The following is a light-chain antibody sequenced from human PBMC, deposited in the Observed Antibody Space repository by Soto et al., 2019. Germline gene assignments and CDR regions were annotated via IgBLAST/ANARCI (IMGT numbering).Light chain of an antibody. CDR2: GAS. CDR3: QQYGSSPYT. J-gene: IGKJ2*01. V-gene: IGKV3-20*01. CDR1: QSVSSSY. Sequence: EIVLTQSPGTLSLSPGERATLSCRAGQSVSSSYLAWYQQKPGQTPRLLIYGASSRATGIPDRFSGSGSGTDFTLTISRLEPEDFAVYQCQQYGSSPYTFGQGTKLEIK.